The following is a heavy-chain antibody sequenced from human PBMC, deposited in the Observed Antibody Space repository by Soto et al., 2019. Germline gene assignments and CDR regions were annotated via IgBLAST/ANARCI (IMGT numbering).Heavy chain of an antibody. CDR1: GDTFNFYS. J-gene: IGHJ4*02. CDR3: ASSYVSGSRAFDY. D-gene: IGHD3-10*01. CDR2: VNPIVSMS. Sequence: QVQLVQSGAEVKRPGSSVKVSCKASGDTFNFYSINWVRQAPGLGLEWMGRVNPIVSMSNYAQKFQGRVTMTADKSTSTAYMELRSLRSEDTAIYYCASSYVSGSRAFDYWGQGALVTVSS. V-gene: IGHV1-69*02.